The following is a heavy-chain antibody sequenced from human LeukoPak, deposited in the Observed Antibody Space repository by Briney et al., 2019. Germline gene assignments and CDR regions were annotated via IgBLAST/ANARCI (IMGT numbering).Heavy chain of an antibody. Sequence: PGGSLRLSCAASGFTFSSYAMSWVRQAPGKGLEWVSAISGSGGSTYYADSVKGRFTISRDNSKNTLYLQMSSLRAEDTAVYCCAKVGGPETYYYDSSGYYYDYWGQGTLVTVSS. CDR1: GFTFSSYA. D-gene: IGHD3-22*01. CDR3: AKVGGPETYYYDSSGYYYDY. CDR2: ISGSGGST. V-gene: IGHV3-23*01. J-gene: IGHJ4*02.